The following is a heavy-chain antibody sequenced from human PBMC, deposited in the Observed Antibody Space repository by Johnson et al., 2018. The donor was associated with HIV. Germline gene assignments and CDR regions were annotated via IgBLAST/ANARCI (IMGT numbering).Heavy chain of an antibody. CDR2: ISGSGGTT. CDR3: SKFVGYCSGGGCYTPGDT. CDR1: GFTVSSNY. J-gene: IGHJ3*02. D-gene: IGHD2-15*01. V-gene: IGHV3-23*04. Sequence: VQLVESGGGLVQPGGSLRLSCAASGFTVSSNYMSWVRQAPWKGLEWVLVISGSGGTTYYADSVKGRFTISRDNSKNTLYLQMNSLRAEDTAVYYCSKFVGYCSGGGCYTPGDTWGQGTMVTVSS.